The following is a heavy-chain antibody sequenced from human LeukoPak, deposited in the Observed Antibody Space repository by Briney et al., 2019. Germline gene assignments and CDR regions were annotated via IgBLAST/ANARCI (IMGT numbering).Heavy chain of an antibody. V-gene: IGHV4-59*01. CDR1: GGSISSYY. CDR2: IYYSGST. Sequence: SETLSLTCTVSGGSISSYYWSWIRQPPGKGLEWIGYIYYSGSTNYNPSLKSRVTISVDTSKNQFSLKLSSVTAADTAVYYCARRGGDSSGYYYDYWGQGTLVTVPS. J-gene: IGHJ4*02. CDR3: ARRGGDSSGYYYDY. D-gene: IGHD3-22*01.